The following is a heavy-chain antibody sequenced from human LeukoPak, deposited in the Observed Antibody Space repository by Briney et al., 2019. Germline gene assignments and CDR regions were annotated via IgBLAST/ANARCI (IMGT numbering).Heavy chain of an antibody. V-gene: IGHV1-2*02. CDR3: ARCTEGAGTYPLDY. Sequence: ASVKVSCKASGYTFTGYYIHWVRQAPGQGLEWIRWINPNSGGTIFAQNFQGRVTMVKDTSISTAYMELSRLTSDDTAVYFCARCTEGAGTYPLDYWGQGTLVTVSS. CDR1: GYTFTGYY. D-gene: IGHD6-13*01. CDR2: INPNSGGT. J-gene: IGHJ4*02.